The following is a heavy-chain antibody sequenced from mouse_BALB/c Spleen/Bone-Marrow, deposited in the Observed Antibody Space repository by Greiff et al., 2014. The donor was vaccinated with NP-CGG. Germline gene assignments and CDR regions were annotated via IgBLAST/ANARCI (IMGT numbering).Heavy chain of an antibody. CDR1: GYTFSSYW. J-gene: IGHJ3*01. Sequence: VQGVESGAELMKPGASVKISCKATGYTFSSYWIEWVNQRPGHGLEWIGEILPGSGTTHYNEKFKDKATFTADTSPNTAYMQLSSLTSEDSAVYYCARGGYDTSIFAYWGQGTLVTVSA. V-gene: IGHV1-9*01. D-gene: IGHD2-3*01. CDR3: ARGGYDTSIFAY. CDR2: ILPGSGTT.